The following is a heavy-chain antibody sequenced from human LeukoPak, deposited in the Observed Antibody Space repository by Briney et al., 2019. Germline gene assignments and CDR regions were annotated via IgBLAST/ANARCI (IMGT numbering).Heavy chain of an antibody. CDR1: GFTFSSYA. CDR2: FSGCGGRK. Sequence: PGGSLRLSCAASGFTFSSYAMSWVRQAPGEGVEWFLNFSGCGGRKYYADYVKGRFTISRDNSKNTLYLQMNSLRADGTDVYDCAKDLQDIVVVVAATPLFDYWGQGTLVTVSS. D-gene: IGHD2-15*01. J-gene: IGHJ4*02. V-gene: IGHV3-23*01. CDR3: AKDLQDIVVVVAATPLFDY.